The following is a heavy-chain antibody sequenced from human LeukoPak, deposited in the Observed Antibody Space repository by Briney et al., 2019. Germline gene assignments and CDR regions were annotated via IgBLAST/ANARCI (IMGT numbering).Heavy chain of an antibody. CDR3: ARQLEYYYDSSGYKY. CDR1: GYSISSGYY. V-gene: IGHV4-38-2*01. J-gene: IGHJ4*02. Sequence: PSETLSLXCAVSGYSISSGYYWGWIRQPPGKGLEWIGSIYHSGSTYYNPSLKSRVTISVDTSKNQFSLKLSSVTAADTAVYYCARQLEYYYDSSGYKYWGQGTLVTVSS. CDR2: IYHSGST. D-gene: IGHD3-22*01.